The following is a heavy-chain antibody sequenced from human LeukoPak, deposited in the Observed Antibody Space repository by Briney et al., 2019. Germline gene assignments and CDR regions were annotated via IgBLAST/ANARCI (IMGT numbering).Heavy chain of an antibody. Sequence: GGFLRLSCAASGFTFSSYAMSWVRQAPGKGLEWVSATSGSGGSTYYADSVKGRFTISRDNSKNTLYLQMNSLRAEDTAVFYCAKLPRNNPSDYWGQGTLVTVSS. CDR2: TSGSGGST. V-gene: IGHV3-23*01. D-gene: IGHD1/OR15-1a*01. CDR3: AKLPRNNPSDY. J-gene: IGHJ4*02. CDR1: GFTFSSYA.